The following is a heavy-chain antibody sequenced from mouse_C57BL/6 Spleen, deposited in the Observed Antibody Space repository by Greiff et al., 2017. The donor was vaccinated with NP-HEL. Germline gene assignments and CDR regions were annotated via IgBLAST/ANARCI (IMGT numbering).Heavy chain of an antibody. CDR3: ARSQLGGSYFDY. Sequence: QVQLKQPGAELVMPGASVKLSCKASGYTFTSYWMHWVKQRPGQGLEWIGEIDPSDSYTNYNQKFKGKSTLTVDKSSSTAYMQLSSLTSEDSAVYYCARSQLGGSYFDYWGQGTTLTVSS. D-gene: IGHD4-1*02. J-gene: IGHJ2*01. CDR2: IDPSDSYT. CDR1: GYTFTSYW. V-gene: IGHV1-69*01.